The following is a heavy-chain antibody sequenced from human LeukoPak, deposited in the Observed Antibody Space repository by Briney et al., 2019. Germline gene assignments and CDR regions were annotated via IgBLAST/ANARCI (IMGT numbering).Heavy chain of an antibody. Sequence: PSETLSLTCTVSGGSISSYYWSWIRQPAGKGLEWIGRIYTSGSTNYNPSLKSRVTISVDTSKNQFSLKLSSVTAADTAVYYCARNSRDFWSGPPPFDIWGQGTMVTVSS. V-gene: IGHV4-4*07. CDR2: IYTSGST. CDR3: ARNSRDFWSGPPPFDI. D-gene: IGHD3-3*01. J-gene: IGHJ3*02. CDR1: GGSISSYY.